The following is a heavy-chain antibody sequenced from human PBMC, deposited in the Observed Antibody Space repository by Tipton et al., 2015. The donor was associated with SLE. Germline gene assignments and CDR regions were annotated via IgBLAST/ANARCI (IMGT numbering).Heavy chain of an antibody. J-gene: IGHJ3*02. D-gene: IGHD4-17*01. CDR2: IYYSGST. Sequence: TLSLTCTVSGDSISRGSYYWSWIRQPPGKGLEWIGYIYYSGSTNYNPSLKSRVTMSVDTSKNQFSLKLSSVTAADTAVYYCARALRVDAFDIWGQGTMVTVSS. V-gene: IGHV4-61*01. CDR3: ARALRVDAFDI. CDR1: GDSISRGSYY.